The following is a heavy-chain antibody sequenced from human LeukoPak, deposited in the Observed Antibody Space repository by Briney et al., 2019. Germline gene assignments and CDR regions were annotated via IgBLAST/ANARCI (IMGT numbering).Heavy chain of an antibody. Sequence: ASVKVSCKASGYTFTGYYIHWVREAPGQGLEWMGWINPNSGGTNYAQKFQGRVTMTRDTSTSTAYMELSRLRSDDTAVYYCARVVSYLFDPWGQGTLVTVSS. J-gene: IGHJ5*02. V-gene: IGHV1-2*02. D-gene: IGHD2-8*01. CDR1: GYTFTGYY. CDR3: ARVVSYLFDP. CDR2: INPNSGGT.